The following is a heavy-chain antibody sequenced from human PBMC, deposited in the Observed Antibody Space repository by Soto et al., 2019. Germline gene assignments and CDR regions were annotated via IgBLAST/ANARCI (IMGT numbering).Heavy chain of an antibody. Sequence: SLRLSCAASGFTFSSYGMHWVRQAPGKGLEWVAGISYDGSNKYYADSVKGGFTISRDNSKNTLYLQMNSLRAEDTAVYYCAKDVYSSGWFFDYWGQGTLVTSPQ. J-gene: IGHJ4*02. CDR2: ISYDGSNK. CDR3: AKDVYSSGWFFDY. D-gene: IGHD6-19*01. CDR1: GFTFSSYG. V-gene: IGHV3-30*18.